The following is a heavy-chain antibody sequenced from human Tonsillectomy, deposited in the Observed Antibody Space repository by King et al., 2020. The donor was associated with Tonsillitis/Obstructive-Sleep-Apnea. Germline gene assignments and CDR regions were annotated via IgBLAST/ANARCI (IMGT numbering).Heavy chain of an antibody. D-gene: IGHD2-2*01. CDR3: ARELIVVVPAGNFRGGVARAFDY. CDR2: ISYDGSNK. Sequence: VQLQESGGGVVQPGRSLRLSCAASGFTFSSYAMHWVRQAPGKGLEWVAVISYDGSNKYYADSVKGRFTISRDNSKNTLYLQMNSLRAEDTAVYYCARELIVVVPAGNFRGGVARAFDYWGQGTLGTVSS. CDR1: GFTFSSYA. V-gene: IGHV3-30*04. J-gene: IGHJ4*02.